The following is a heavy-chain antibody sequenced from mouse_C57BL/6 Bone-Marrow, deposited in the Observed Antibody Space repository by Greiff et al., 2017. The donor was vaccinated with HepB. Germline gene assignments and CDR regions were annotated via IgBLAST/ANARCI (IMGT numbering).Heavy chain of an antibody. D-gene: IGHD1-1*01. J-gene: IGHJ3*01. Sequence: EVKLVESGPVLVKPGASVKMSCKASGYTFTDYYMNWVKQSHGKSLEWIGVINPYNGGTSYNQKFKGKATLTVDKSSSTAYMELNSLTSEDSAVYYCARRLTTVVDAWFAYWGQGTLVTVSA. V-gene: IGHV1-19*01. CDR2: INPYNGGT. CDR3: ARRLTTVVDAWFAY. CDR1: GYTFTDYY.